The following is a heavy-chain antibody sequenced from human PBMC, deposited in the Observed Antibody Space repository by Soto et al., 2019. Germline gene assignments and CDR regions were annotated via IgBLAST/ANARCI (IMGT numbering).Heavy chain of an antibody. Sequence: SQTLSLTCAISGDSVSSNSAAWNWIRQSPSRGLEWLGRTYYRSKWYNDYAVSVKSRITINPDTSKNQFSLQLNSVTPEDTAVYYCARLLDIVVVVAATHSNYAFDIWAQGTMVTVSS. D-gene: IGHD2-15*01. CDR2: TYYRSKWYN. CDR1: GDSVSSNSAA. V-gene: IGHV6-1*01. J-gene: IGHJ3*02. CDR3: ARLLDIVVVVAATHSNYAFDI.